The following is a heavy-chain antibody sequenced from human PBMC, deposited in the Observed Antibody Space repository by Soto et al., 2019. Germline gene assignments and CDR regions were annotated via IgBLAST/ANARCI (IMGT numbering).Heavy chain of an antibody. CDR2: ISVHNGDR. J-gene: IGHJ4*02. CDR1: GYTFKNYG. CDR3: ARDWPTYIRFFEF. V-gene: IGHV1-18*01. Sequence: QVHLVQSGAEVKKPGASVRVSCEASGYTFKNYGISWVRQAPGQGLEWMGWISVHNGDRKYAQKFQSRITLTTDTSTNTAYMDLRSLRSDDTAVYFCARDWPTYIRFFEFWGQGTLVSVSS. D-gene: IGHD3-3*01.